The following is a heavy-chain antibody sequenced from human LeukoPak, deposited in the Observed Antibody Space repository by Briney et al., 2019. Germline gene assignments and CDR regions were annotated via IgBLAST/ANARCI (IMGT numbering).Heavy chain of an antibody. V-gene: IGHV1-8*03. CDR2: MNPNSGNT. CDR1: GYTFTSYD. CDR3: ARARTIFGVVIYAFDY. D-gene: IGHD3-3*01. J-gene: IGHJ4*02. Sequence: ASVKVSCKASGYTFTSYDINWVRQATGQGLEWMGWMNPNSGNTGYAQKFQGRVTITRNTPISTAYMELSSLRSEDTAVYYCARARTIFGVVIYAFDYWGQGTLVTVSS.